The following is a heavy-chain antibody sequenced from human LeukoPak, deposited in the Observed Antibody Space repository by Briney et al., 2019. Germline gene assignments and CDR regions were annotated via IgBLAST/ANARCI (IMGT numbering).Heavy chain of an antibody. CDR3: ARVVVPAAMVHGWFDP. V-gene: IGHV4-59*01. Sequence: SETLSLTCTVSGGSISNYYWSWIRQPPGKGLEWIGYIYYSGSTNYNPSLKSRVTISVDTSKNQFSLKLSSVTAADTAVYYCARVVVPAAMVHGWFDPWGQGTLVTVSS. J-gene: IGHJ5*02. CDR1: GGSISNYY. CDR2: IYYSGST. D-gene: IGHD2-2*01.